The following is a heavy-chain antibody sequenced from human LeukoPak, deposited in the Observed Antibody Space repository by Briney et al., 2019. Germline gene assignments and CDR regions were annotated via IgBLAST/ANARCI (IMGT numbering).Heavy chain of an antibody. J-gene: IGHJ4*02. CDR3: AQDDSGSYYDPGDY. CDR2: ISGGCT. Sequence: GGSLRLSCAASGFTFSSSAMSWVRQAPGKGLEWVSAISGGCTYYADSVKGRFTISRDNPQNTLYLQLDSLTAEDTAVYYCAQDDSGSYYDPGDYWGQGTLVTVSS. V-gene: IGHV3-23*01. CDR1: GFTFSSSA. D-gene: IGHD1-26*01.